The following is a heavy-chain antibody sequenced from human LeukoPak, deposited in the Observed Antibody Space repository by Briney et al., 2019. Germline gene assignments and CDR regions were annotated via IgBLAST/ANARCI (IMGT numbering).Heavy chain of an antibody. Sequence: GGSLRLSCAASGFTFSSYGMHWVRQAPGKGLEWVAVISYDGSNKYYADSVKGRFTISRDNSKNTLYLQMNGLRAEDTAVYYCPKSSGNFDYWGQGTLVTVSS. V-gene: IGHV3-30*18. CDR3: PKSSGNFDY. CDR1: GFTFSSYG. D-gene: IGHD3-22*01. CDR2: ISYDGSNK. J-gene: IGHJ4*02.